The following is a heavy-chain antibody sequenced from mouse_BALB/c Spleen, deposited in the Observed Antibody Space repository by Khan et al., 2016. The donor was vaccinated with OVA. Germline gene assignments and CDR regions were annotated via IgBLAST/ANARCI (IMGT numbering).Heavy chain of an antibody. CDR2: IWSDGTT. D-gene: IGHD2-10*01. CDR3: ARQPYYHYNIMDY. J-gene: IGHJ4*01. V-gene: IGHV2-6-1*01. CDR1: GFSLTNYG. Sequence: VQLKESGPGLAAPSQSLSITCTISGFSLTNYGVHWVRQPPGRGLEWLVVIWSDGTTTYYSALKSRLTITKDNSQSQVFLKMNSLQTDDTAIYFCARQPYYHYNIMDYWGQGTSVTVSS.